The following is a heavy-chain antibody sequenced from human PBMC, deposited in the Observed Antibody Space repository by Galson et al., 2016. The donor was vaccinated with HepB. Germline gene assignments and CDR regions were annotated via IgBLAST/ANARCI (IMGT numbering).Heavy chain of an antibody. V-gene: IGHV1-69*13. CDR2: IIPIFGTA. D-gene: IGHD6-25*01. CDR3: ATKNGIATGFYYYGMDV. CDR1: GGTFSSYA. Sequence: SVKVSCKASGGTFSSYAISWVRQAPGHGLEWMGGIIPIFGTANYAQKFQGRVTMTADESTSTAYMELSSLRSEDTAVYYCATKNGIATGFYYYGMDVWGQGTTVTVSS. J-gene: IGHJ6*02.